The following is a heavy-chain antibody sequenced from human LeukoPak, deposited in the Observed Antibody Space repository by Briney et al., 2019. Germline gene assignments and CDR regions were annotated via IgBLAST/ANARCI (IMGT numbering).Heavy chain of an antibody. CDR2: ISGSGGST. D-gene: IGHD3-10*01. J-gene: IGHJ4*02. CDR1: GFTFSSFA. V-gene: IGHV3-23*01. Sequence: GGSLRLSCAASGFTFSSFAMSWVRQAPGKGLEWVSGISGSGGSTYYADSVKGRFTISRDNSKNTLYLQMNSLRAEDTAVYYCAKSEYYSSPGAFDYWGQGTLVTVSS. CDR3: AKSEYYSSPGAFDY.